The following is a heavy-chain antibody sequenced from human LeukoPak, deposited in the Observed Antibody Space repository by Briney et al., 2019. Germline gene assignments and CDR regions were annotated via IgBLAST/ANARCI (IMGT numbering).Heavy chain of an antibody. CDR2: IRYDGSNK. J-gene: IGHJ4*02. V-gene: IGHV3-30*02. Sequence: GGSLSLSCAASGFTFSRYGMHWVRGAPGKRREGGAFIRYDGSNKYYADSVKGRFTISRDNSKHTLYLQMNSLRAEDTAVYYCAKRYFDYWGQGTLVTVSS. CDR1: GFTFSRYG. CDR3: AKRYFDY.